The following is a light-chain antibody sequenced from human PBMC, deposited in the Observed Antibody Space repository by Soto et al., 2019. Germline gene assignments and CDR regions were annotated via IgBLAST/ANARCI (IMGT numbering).Light chain of an antibody. CDR1: SSDVGGYNY. V-gene: IGLV2-11*01. J-gene: IGLJ2*01. Sequence: QSALTQPRSVSGSPGQSVTISCTGTSSDVGGYNYVSWYQQHPGKAPKLMIYDVNKRPSGVPDRFSGSKSGNTASLTISGLQAADEADYYCSSYTRSSTSVVFGGGTKLTVL. CDR2: DVN. CDR3: SSYTRSSTSVV.